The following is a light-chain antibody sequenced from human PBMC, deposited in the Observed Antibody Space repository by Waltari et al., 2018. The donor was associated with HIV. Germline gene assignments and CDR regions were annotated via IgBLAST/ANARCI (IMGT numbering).Light chain of an antibody. CDR1: NLSNNY. CDR2: QDR. CDR3: QAWVDGIVV. V-gene: IGLV3-1*01. J-gene: IGLJ3*02. Sequence: SYDLTQAPSLSVSPGQAAKILCSGFNLSNNYVSWYQQKPGQSPLLLIFQDRKRPSGIPERFSGSSSGNTATLTISGTQSVDEADYFCQAWVDGIVVFGGGTKLTVL.